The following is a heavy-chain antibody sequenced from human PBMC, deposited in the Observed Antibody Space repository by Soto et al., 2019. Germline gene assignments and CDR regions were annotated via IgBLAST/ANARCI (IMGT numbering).Heavy chain of an antibody. CDR2: SDPEDGET. V-gene: IGHV1-24*01. CDR3: ATNVAANYYYYYGMDV. J-gene: IGHJ6*02. D-gene: IGHD6-19*01. Sequence: ASVKVSCKVSGYTLTELSMHWVRQAPGKGLEWMGGSDPEDGETIYAQKFQGRVTMTEDTSTDTAYMELSSLRSEDTAVYYCATNVAANYYYYYGMDVWGQGTTVTFSS. CDR1: GYTLTELS.